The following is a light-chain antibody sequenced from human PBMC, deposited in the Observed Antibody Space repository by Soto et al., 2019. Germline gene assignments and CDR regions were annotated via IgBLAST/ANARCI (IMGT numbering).Light chain of an antibody. Sequence: QSALTQPPSASGSPGQSVTISCTGTSNDVGGYKYVSWYQQHPGKAPNLMIFEVNKRPSGVPDRFSGSKSGNTASLTVSGLQAEDEADYYCSSYAGINNLGVFGTGTKLTVL. CDR2: EVN. V-gene: IGLV2-8*01. J-gene: IGLJ1*01. CDR1: SNDVGGYKY. CDR3: SSYAGINNLGV.